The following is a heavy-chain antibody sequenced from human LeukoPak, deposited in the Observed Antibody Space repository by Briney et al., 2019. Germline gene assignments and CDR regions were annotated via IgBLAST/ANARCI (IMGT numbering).Heavy chain of an antibody. Sequence: SETLSLTCIVSGGSISSYYWSWIRQPAGKGLEWIGRIYTSGSTNHNPSLKSRVTMSVDTSKNQFSLKLSSVTAADTAVYYCARLNFWSGYGNWFDPWGQGTLVTVSS. CDR3: ARLNFWSGYGNWFDP. CDR1: GGSISSYY. J-gene: IGHJ5*02. V-gene: IGHV4-4*07. D-gene: IGHD3-3*01. CDR2: IYTSGST.